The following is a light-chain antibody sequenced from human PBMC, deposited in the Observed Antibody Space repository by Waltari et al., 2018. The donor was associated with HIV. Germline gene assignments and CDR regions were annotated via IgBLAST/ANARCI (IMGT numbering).Light chain of an antibody. J-gene: IGLJ1*01. V-gene: IGLV1-47*01. CDR1: GSDIGSNT. Sequence: QSALTQSPSASAAPGRSLTISCAGTGSDIGSNTVFWFQKFPTPAPKLLIFGSRRRPSGVPDRFSASKSGTSASLVIGGLRTEDEADYYCAAWDDSLGGFVVGTGTKVTVL. CDR2: GSR. CDR3: AAWDDSLGGFV.